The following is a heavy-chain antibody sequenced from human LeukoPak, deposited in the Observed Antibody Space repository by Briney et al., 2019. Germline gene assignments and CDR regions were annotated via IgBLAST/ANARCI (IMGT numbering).Heavy chain of an antibody. CDR3: ASLASSSWYYFDY. Sequence: GRSLRLCCAASAFTFSSYAMQWVRQAPGKGLKRVAVISYDGSNKYYADSVKGGFTISRDNSKNTLYLQMNSLRAEDTAVYYCASLASSSWYYFDYWGQGTLVTVSS. V-gene: IGHV3-30*04. D-gene: IGHD6-13*01. CDR1: AFTFSSYA. CDR2: ISYDGSNK. J-gene: IGHJ4*02.